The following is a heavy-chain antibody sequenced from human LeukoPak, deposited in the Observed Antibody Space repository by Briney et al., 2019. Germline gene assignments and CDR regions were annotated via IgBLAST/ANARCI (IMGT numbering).Heavy chain of an antibody. CDR1: GFTFSSYG. J-gene: IGHJ6*02. CDR3: ARDKEVRGGTGVYGMDV. CDR2: ISYDGSNK. D-gene: IGHD3-10*01. Sequence: GGSLRLSCTASGFTFSSYGMHWVRQAPGKGLEGVAVISYDGSNKYYADSVKGRFTISRDNAKNSLYLQMNSLRAEDTAVYYCARDKEVRGGTGVYGMDVWGQGTTVTVSS. V-gene: IGHV3-30*03.